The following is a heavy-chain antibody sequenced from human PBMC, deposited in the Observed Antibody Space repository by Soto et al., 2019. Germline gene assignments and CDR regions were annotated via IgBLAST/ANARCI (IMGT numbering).Heavy chain of an antibody. CDR1: GFTFTRYS. CDR2: ISSTTNYI. CDR3: ARESEDLTSNFDY. V-gene: IGHV3-21*06. Sequence: LILSCAAAGFTFTRYSINWVRQAPGKGLEWVSSISSTTNYIYYGDSMKGRFTISRDNAKNSLYLEMNSLRAEDTAVYYCARESEDLTSNFDYWGQGTLVTVSS. J-gene: IGHJ4*02.